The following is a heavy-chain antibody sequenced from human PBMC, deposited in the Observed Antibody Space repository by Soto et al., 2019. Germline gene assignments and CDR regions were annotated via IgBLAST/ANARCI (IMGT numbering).Heavy chain of an antibody. V-gene: IGHV3-30*18. CDR2: ISYDGSNK. J-gene: IGHJ6*02. CDR3: AKDHRGQWLVDYYYGMDV. Sequence: PGGSLRLSCAASGFTFSSYGMHWVRQAPGKGLEWVAVISYDGSNKYYADSVKGRFTISRDNSKNTLYLQMNSLRAEDTAVYYCAKDHRGQWLVDYYYGMDVWGQGTTVTVSS. D-gene: IGHD6-19*01. CDR1: GFTFSSYG.